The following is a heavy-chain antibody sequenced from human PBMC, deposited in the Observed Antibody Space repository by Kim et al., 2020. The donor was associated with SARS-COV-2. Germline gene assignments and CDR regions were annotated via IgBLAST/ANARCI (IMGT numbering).Heavy chain of an antibody. Sequence: GGSLRLSCAASGFTFSSYSMNWVRQAPGKGLEWVSSISSSSSYIYYADSVKGRFTISRDNAKNSLYLQMNSLRAEDTAVYYCARESRESAAARNPFDYWGQGTLVTVSS. D-gene: IGHD6-13*01. CDR1: GFTFSSYS. CDR2: ISSSSSYI. CDR3: ARESRESAAARNPFDY. V-gene: IGHV3-21*01. J-gene: IGHJ4*02.